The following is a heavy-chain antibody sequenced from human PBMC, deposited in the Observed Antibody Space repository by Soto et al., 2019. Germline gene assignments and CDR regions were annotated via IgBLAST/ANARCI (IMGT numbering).Heavy chain of an antibody. J-gene: IGHJ4*02. CDR3: TREQTSTVVTQ. CDR2: VYYSGST. Sequence: SETLSLTCTVSGGSFNHYYWSWIRQPPGKGLEWIGCVYYSGSTNYNPSLKSRVTISIDTPKNQFSLKPSSVTAADTAVYYCTREQTSTVVTQWGQGTLVTVSS. CDR1: GGSFNHYY. V-gene: IGHV4-59*01. D-gene: IGHD2-15*01.